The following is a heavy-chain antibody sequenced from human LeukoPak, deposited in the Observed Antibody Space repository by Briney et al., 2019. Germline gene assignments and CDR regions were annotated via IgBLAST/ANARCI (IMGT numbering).Heavy chain of an antibody. CDR1: GFTFSTCG. CDR2: ISGNDDGT. D-gene: IGHD3-22*01. V-gene: IGHV3-23*01. Sequence: GGSLRLSCTASGFTFSTCGMTWVRQAPGKGLEWVSSISGNDDGTYYADSVKGRFTISRDNSKNTLYLQMNSLRAEDTAVYYCAKEYYYDSSGPFDYWGQGTLVTVSS. J-gene: IGHJ4*02. CDR3: AKEYYYDSSGPFDY.